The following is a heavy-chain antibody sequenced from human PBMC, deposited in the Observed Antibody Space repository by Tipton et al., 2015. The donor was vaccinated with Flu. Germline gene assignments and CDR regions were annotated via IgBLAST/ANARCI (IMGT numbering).Heavy chain of an antibody. CDR1: GYSISSGTHY. V-gene: IGHV4-61*02. CDR3: ARDDGDYGSESYHYYYGMGV. J-gene: IGHJ6*02. Sequence: TLSLTCTVSGYSISSGTHYWSWIRQPAGKGLEWIGRIYTSGSTNYNPSLKTRVTISVDTSKNQFSLKLSSVTAADTAVYYCARDDGDYGSESYHYYYGMGVWGQGTMVTVFS. D-gene: IGHD3-10*01. CDR2: IYTSGST.